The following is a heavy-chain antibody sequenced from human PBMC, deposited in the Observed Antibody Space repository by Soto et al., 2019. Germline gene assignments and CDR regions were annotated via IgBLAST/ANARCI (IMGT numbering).Heavy chain of an antibody. J-gene: IGHJ3*02. D-gene: IGHD2-2*03. CDR1: GYTFTSYG. CDR2: ISAYNGNT. V-gene: IGHV1-18*01. Sequence: ASVKVSCKASGYTFTSYGISWVRQAPGQGLEWMGWISAYNGNTNYAQKLRGRVTMTTDTSTSTAYMELRSLRSDDTAVYYCARDPLDIVVVPAESDAFDIWGQGTMVTVSS. CDR3: ARDPLDIVVVPAESDAFDI.